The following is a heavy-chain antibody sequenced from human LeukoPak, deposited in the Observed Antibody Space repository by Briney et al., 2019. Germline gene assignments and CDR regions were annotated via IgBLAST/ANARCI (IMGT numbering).Heavy chain of an antibody. CDR2: ISAYNGNT. Sequence: ASVKVSCKASGYTFTSYGISWVRQAPGQGLEWMGWISAYNGNTNYAQKLQGRVTMTTDTPTSTAYMELRSLRSDDTAVYYCARDKKGVRGYYYYYGMDVWGQGTTVTVSS. V-gene: IGHV1-18*01. J-gene: IGHJ6*02. CDR3: ARDKKGVRGYYYYYGMDV. D-gene: IGHD1-26*01. CDR1: GYTFTSYG.